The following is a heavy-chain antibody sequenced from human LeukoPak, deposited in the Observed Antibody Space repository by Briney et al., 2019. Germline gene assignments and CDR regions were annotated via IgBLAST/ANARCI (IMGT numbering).Heavy chain of an antibody. V-gene: IGHV3-48*03. Sequence: PGGSLRLSCAASGFTFSSYEMNWVRQAPGKGLEWVSYISSSGSTIYYADSVKGRFTISRDNAKNSLYLQMNSLRAEDTAVYYCARDPIYYDILISNGMDVWGQGTTVTVSS. CDR1: GFTFSSYE. CDR3: ARDPIYYDILISNGMDV. J-gene: IGHJ6*02. D-gene: IGHD3-9*01. CDR2: ISSSGSTI.